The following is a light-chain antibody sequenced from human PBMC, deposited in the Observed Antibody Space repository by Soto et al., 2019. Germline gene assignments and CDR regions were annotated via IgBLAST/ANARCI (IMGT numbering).Light chain of an antibody. J-gene: IGKJ3*01. CDR1: QSISSW. Sequence: DIQMTQSPSTLSASVGDRVTITCRASQSISSWLAWYQQKPGKAPKLLIYDASSLESGVPSRFSGSGSGTEFTLTISSLQPDDFATYYCQQYYSYPRTFGPGTKVDIK. V-gene: IGKV1-5*01. CDR3: QQYYSYPRT. CDR2: DAS.